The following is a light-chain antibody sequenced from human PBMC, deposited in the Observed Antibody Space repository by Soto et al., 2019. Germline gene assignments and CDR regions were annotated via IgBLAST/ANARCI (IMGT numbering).Light chain of an antibody. CDR1: SSDVGGYNY. Sequence: QSALTQPASVSGSPGQSITISCTGTSSDVGGYNYVSWYQQHPGKAPKLMIYDVSNRPSGFSNRFSGSKSGNTASLTISGLQAEDEADYYCSSYTSSSPLYVFGPGTKLTVL. CDR2: DVS. V-gene: IGLV2-14*01. J-gene: IGLJ1*01. CDR3: SSYTSSSPLYV.